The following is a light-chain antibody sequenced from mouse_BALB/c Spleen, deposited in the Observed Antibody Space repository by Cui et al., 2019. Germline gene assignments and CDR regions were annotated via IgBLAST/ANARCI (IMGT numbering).Light chain of an antibody. Sequence: DIVMTQSPATLPVTPGDRVSLSCRASQSTSDYLPWYQQKSHESPRLLIKYASRFISGIPSRFSGSGSGSDFTLRINSVEPEDVGVYYCQNGHSSPQTFGAGTKLELK. J-gene: IGKJ5*01. CDR2: YAS. CDR3: QNGHSSPQT. V-gene: IGKV5-39*01. CDR1: QSTSDY.